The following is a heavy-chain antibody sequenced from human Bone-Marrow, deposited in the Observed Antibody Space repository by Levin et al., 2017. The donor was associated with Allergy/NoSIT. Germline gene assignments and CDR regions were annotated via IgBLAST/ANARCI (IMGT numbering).Heavy chain of an antibody. CDR1: GFTFSDSY. D-gene: IGHD3-16*01. Sequence: LSLPCAASGFTFSDSYMNWIRQAPGKGLEWISFLSTRDTYTFYADSVKGRFTISRDDARNSLFLQLNSLRAEDTAVYYCARGRGGLYDDWGQGTLVTVSS. J-gene: IGHJ4*02. V-gene: IGHV3-11*05. CDR2: LSTRDTYT. CDR3: ARGRGGLYDD.